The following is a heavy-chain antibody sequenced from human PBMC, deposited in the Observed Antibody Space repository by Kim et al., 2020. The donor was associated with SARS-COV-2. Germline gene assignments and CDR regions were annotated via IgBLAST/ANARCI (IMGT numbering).Heavy chain of an antibody. Sequence: SETLSLTCAVSGDSIVSSVYYWGWIRQPPGRGLEWIGSVFHSGRTHYSPSLKSRVTISVDTSKNQFSLTVRSVTAADTAAYYCARHTSEGRFDPWGQGA. V-gene: IGHV4-39*01. CDR2: VFHSGRT. CDR1: GDSIVSSVYY. CDR3: ARHTSEGRFDP. D-gene: IGHD3-10*01. J-gene: IGHJ5*02.